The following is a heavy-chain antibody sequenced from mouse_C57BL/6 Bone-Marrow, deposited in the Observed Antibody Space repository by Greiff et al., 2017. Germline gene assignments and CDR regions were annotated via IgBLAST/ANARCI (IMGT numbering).Heavy chain of an antibody. CDR3: ARGRSYFDY. CDR1: GYTFTSYW. J-gene: IGHJ2*01. Sequence: QVHVQQPGAELVKPGASVKMSCKASGYTFTSYWMPWVKQRPGQGLEWIGVIHPNSGSTNYNEKFKSKATLTVDKSSSTAYMQLSSLTSEDSAVYYCARGRSYFDYWGQGTTLTVSA. V-gene: IGHV1-64*01. CDR2: IHPNSGST. D-gene: IGHD1-1*01.